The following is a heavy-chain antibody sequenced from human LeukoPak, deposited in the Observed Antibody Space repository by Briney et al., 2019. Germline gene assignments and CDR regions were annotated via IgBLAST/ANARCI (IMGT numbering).Heavy chain of an antibody. V-gene: IGHV4-59*12. Sequence: SETLSLTCTVPGGSISSYYWSWIRQPPGKGLEWIGYIYYSGSTNYNPSLNSRVTISVDTSKNQFSLKLSSVTAADTAVYYCAIRPWYYYDTTLRFQHWGQGTLVTVSS. CDR2: IYYSGST. D-gene: IGHD3-22*01. J-gene: IGHJ1*01. CDR1: GGSISSYY. CDR3: AIRPWYYYDTTLRFQH.